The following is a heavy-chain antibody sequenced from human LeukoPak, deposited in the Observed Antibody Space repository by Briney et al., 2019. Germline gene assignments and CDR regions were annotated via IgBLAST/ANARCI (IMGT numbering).Heavy chain of an antibody. J-gene: IGHJ4*02. D-gene: IGHD3-10*01. CDR2: ISYDGSNK. Sequence: GGSLRLSCAASGFTFSSYAMHWVRQAPGKGLEWVAVISYDGSNKYYADSVKGRFTISRDNSKNTLYLQMNSLRAEDTAIYYCAKDIPRGVRFPITMVRGVPFDYWAREPWSPSPQ. CDR3: AKDIPRGVRFPITMVRGVPFDY. V-gene: IGHV3-30-3*01. CDR1: GFTFSSYA.